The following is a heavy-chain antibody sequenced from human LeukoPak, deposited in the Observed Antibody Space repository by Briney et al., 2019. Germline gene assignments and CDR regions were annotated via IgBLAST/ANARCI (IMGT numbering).Heavy chain of an antibody. CDR1: GYTFTSYA. V-gene: IGHV1-3*01. D-gene: IGHD2-21*02. J-gene: IGHJ4*02. Sequence: ASVKVSCTASGYTFTSYAMHWVRQAPGQRLEWMGWINAGNGNTKYSQKFQGRVTITRDTSASTAYMELSSLRSEDTAVCYCARAPENCGGDCPFDYWGQGTLVTVSS. CDR2: INAGNGNT. CDR3: ARAPENCGGDCPFDY.